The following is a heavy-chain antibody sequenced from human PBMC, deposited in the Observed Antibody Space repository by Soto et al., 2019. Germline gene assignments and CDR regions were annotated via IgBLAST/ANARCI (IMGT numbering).Heavy chain of an antibody. D-gene: IGHD2-15*01. CDR3: ASGLGYCSGGSCYSGYYYYYGKYV. CDR2: IIPIFGTA. CDR1: GGTFSSYA. J-gene: IGHJ6*02. V-gene: IGHV1-69*01. Sequence: QVQLVQSGAEVKKPGSSVKVSCKASGGTFSSYAISWVRQAPGQGLEWMGGIIPIFGTANYAQKFQGRVTITADESTSTAYMELSSLRSEDTAVYYCASGLGYCSGGSCYSGYYYYYGKYVRGQGTTVTVSS.